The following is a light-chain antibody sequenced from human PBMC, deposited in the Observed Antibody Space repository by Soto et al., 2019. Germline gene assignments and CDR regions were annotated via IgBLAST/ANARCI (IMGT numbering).Light chain of an antibody. CDR2: KAS. CDR3: QQYNFYPIT. J-gene: IGKJ5*01. CDR1: QSISSW. Sequence: DIQMTQSPSTLSASVGDRVTITCRASQSISSWLAWYQQKPGKAPKLLIYKASSLESGVPSRFSGSGSGTEFTLTISSLPPDDFATYYCQQYNFYPITFGQGTRLEIK. V-gene: IGKV1-5*03.